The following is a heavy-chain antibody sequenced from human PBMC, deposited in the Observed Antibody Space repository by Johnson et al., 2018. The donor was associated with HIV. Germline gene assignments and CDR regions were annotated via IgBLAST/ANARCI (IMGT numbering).Heavy chain of an antibody. V-gene: IGHV3-9*01. D-gene: IGHD4-17*01. CDR2: ISWNSGSI. CDR1: GFTFSSYA. CDR3: AKDRTKDYGDYSGDAFDI. Sequence: LVESGGGVVQPGRSLRLSCAASGFTFSSYAMHWVRQAPGKGLEWVSGISWNSGSIGYADSVKGRFTISRDNAKNSLYLQMNSLRAEDTALYYCAKDRTKDYGDYSGDAFDIWGQGTMVTVSS. J-gene: IGHJ3*02.